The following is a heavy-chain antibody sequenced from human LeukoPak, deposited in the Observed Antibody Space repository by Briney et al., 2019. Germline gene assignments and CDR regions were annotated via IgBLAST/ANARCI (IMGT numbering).Heavy chain of an antibody. CDR2: INPSGGST. CDR3: AREPDSSCYFNWFDP. J-gene: IGHJ5*02. Sequence: ASVKVSCKASGYTFTSYYMHWVRQAPGQGLEWMGIINPSGGSTSYAQKFQGRVTMTRDTSTSTVYTELSSLRSEGTAVYYCAREPDSSCYFNWFDPWGQGTLVTVSS. V-gene: IGHV1-46*01. CDR1: GYTFTSYY. D-gene: IGHD3-22*01.